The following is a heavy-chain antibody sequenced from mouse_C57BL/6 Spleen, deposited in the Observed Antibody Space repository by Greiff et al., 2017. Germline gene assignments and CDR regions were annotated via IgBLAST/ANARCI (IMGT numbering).Heavy chain of an antibody. D-gene: IGHD2-2*01. CDR1: GFSLTSYG. Sequence: VMLVESGPGLVQPSQSLSITCTVSGFSLTSYGVHWVRQSPGKGLEWLGVIWSGGSTDYNAAFISRLSISKDNSKSQVFFKMNSLQADDTAIYYCARKGIYGYDEGFDDWGQGTTLTVSS. CDR2: IWSGGST. CDR3: ARKGIYGYDEGFDD. J-gene: IGHJ2*01. V-gene: IGHV2-2*01.